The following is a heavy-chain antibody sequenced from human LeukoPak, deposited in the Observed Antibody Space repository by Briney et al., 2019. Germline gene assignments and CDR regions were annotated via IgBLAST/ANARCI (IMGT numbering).Heavy chain of an antibody. D-gene: IGHD1-14*01. CDR3: ASNLIGLGYYFDY. Sequence: SVKVSCKASGGTFSSYAISWVRQAPGQGLEWMGGIIPIFGTANYAQKFQGRVTITADESTSTAYMELSSLRSEDTAVYYCASNLIGLGYYFDYWGQGTLVIVSS. CDR1: GGTFSSYA. V-gene: IGHV1-69*13. CDR2: IIPIFGTA. J-gene: IGHJ4*02.